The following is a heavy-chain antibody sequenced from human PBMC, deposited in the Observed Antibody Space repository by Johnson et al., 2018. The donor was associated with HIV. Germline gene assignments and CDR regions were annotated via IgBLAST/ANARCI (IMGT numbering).Heavy chain of an antibody. V-gene: IGHV3-30*04. CDR3: ASLGGSYSLDI. D-gene: IGHD1-26*01. Sequence: QVQLVESGGGVVQPGRSLRLSCAASGFTFSSYAMHWVRQAPDKGLHWVAIISYGGKNKYYADSVKGRFTISRDNSKNTLYLEMNSLRAEDTAVYYCASLGGSYSLDIWGQGTMVTVSS. J-gene: IGHJ3*02. CDR2: ISYGGKNK. CDR1: GFTFSSYA.